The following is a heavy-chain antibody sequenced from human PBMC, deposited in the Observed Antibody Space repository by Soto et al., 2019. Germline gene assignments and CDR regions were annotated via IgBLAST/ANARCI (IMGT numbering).Heavy chain of an antibody. CDR1: GFTFSTYA. Sequence: EVQLLESGGDLVQPGGSLRLSCAASGFTFSTYAMTWVRQAPGKGLEWVSALSGSGNTIYYADSVKGRFTISRDNSKNTLYLQLNSLRAEDTAAYYCARGAAIQLLDYWGQGTLVTVS. CDR2: LSGSGNTI. J-gene: IGHJ4*02. V-gene: IGHV3-23*01. D-gene: IGHD1-1*01. CDR3: ARGAAIQLLDY.